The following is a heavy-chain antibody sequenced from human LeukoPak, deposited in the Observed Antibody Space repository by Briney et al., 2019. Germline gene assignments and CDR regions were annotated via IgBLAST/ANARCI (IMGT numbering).Heavy chain of an antibody. J-gene: IGHJ4*02. Sequence: ASVKVSCKASGYTFTGYYMHWVRQAPGQGLEWMGWISAYNGNTNYAQKLQGRVTMTTDTSTSTAYMELRSLRSDDTAVYYCASSTVTTTGLDYWGQGTLVTVSS. CDR3: ASSTVTTTGLDY. V-gene: IGHV1-18*04. D-gene: IGHD4-11*01. CDR2: ISAYNGNT. CDR1: GYTFTGYY.